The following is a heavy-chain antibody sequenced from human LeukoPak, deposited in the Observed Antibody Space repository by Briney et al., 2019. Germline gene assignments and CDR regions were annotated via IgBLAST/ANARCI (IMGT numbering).Heavy chain of an antibody. CDR1: GGSFSTYY. CDR2: IYYSGST. CDR3: ARSRDGYKFGYFDF. V-gene: IGHV4-59*08. Sequence: PSETLSLTCTVSGGSFSTYYWSWIRQPPGKGLEWIGYIYYSGSTDYNPSLKSRVTMSLDTSKNQFSLNLSSVTAADMAVYYCARSRDGYKFGYFDFWGQGALVTVSS. J-gene: IGHJ4*02. D-gene: IGHD5-24*01.